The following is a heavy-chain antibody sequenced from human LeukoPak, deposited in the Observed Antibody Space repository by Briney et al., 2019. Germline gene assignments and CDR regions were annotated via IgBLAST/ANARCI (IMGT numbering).Heavy chain of an antibody. V-gene: IGHV1-69*05. CDR2: IIPIFGTA. CDR1: GGTFSSYA. J-gene: IGHJ3*02. Sequence: SVKVSCKASGGTFSSYAISGVRQAPGQGLEWMGRIIPIFGTANYAQKFQGRVTITTDESTSKAYIELSSLRSEDTAVYYCARESPTYYDFWSGSAFDIWGQGTMVTVSS. D-gene: IGHD3-3*01. CDR3: ARESPTYYDFWSGSAFDI.